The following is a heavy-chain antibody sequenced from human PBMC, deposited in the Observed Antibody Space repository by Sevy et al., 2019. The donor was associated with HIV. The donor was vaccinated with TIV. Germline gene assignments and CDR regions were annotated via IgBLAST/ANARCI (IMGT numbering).Heavy chain of an antibody. CDR2: ISSNGGST. Sequence: GGSLRLSCAASGFTFSSYAMHWVRQAPGKGLEYVSAISSNGGSTYYADSVKGRFTISRDNSKNTLYLQMGSLRAEDMAVYYCARGSGYYSYGMDVWGQWTTVTVSS. D-gene: IGHD3-22*01. CDR3: ARGSGYYSYGMDV. J-gene: IGHJ6*02. CDR1: GFTFSSYA. V-gene: IGHV3-64*02.